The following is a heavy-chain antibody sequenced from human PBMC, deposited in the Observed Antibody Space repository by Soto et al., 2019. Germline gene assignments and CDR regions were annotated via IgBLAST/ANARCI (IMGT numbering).Heavy chain of an antibody. CDR1: GGTFSSYA. J-gene: IGHJ5*02. D-gene: IGHD2-2*01. CDR3: ARYPRHCSSTSCYNWFDP. CDR2: IIPIFGTA. Sequence: QVQLVQSGAEVKKPGSSVKVSCKASGGTFSSYAISWVRQAPGQGLEWMGGIIPIFGTANYAQKFQGRVTITADESTSTAYMELSSLRSEDRDVYYCARYPRHCSSTSCYNWFDPWGQGTLVTVSS. V-gene: IGHV1-69*01.